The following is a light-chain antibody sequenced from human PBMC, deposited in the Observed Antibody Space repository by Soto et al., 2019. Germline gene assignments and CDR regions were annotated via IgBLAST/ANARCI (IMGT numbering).Light chain of an antibody. CDR1: QGVSSN. V-gene: IGKV3D-15*02. Sequence: HSNASMSVALGEGATLSCRASQGVSSNLAWYQQTHGQAPSLLIGGASTRATSISNRFSGSGSTTDFTLTSSILEAEDLALYYCHQYDNPPLTFGGGTKVDIK. CDR3: HQYDNPPLT. CDR2: GAS. J-gene: IGKJ4*01.